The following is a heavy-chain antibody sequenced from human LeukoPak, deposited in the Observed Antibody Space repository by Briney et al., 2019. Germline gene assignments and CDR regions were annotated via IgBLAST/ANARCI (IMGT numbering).Heavy chain of an antibody. CDR1: GGSVSSSY. CDR3: ARVGDWNDLVY. Sequence: PSETLSLTCTVSGGSVSSSYWSWIRQPPGKGLEWLGYIHDSGTTNYNPSLKSRVSMLLDASQNQFYLRLTSVTAADTAVYYCARVGDWNDLVYWGQGALVTVSS. J-gene: IGHJ4*02. D-gene: IGHD1-1*01. CDR2: IHDSGTT. V-gene: IGHV4-59*02.